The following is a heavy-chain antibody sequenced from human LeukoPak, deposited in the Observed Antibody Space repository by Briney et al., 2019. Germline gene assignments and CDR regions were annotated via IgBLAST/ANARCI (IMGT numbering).Heavy chain of an antibody. V-gene: IGHV1-69*04. CDR2: IIPILGIA. CDR1: GGTFSSYT. CDR3: AREAGEFHY. J-gene: IGHJ4*02. D-gene: IGHD3-16*01. Sequence: SVTVSCTASGGTFSSYTLSWVRQAPGQGLEWMGRIIPILGIANYAQKFQGRVTITADKSTSTGYMELGSLRSEDTAVYYCAREAGEFHYWGQGTLVTVSS.